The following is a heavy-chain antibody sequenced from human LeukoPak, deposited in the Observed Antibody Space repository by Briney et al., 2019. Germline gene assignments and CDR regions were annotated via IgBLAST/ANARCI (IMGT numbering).Heavy chain of an antibody. CDR2: INSDGSST. CDR3: ARDDSVVVPAAMGEMLDY. CDR1: GFTFSDYE. V-gene: IGHV3-74*01. D-gene: IGHD2-2*01. Sequence: GGSLRLSCAASGFTFSDYEMNWVRQAPGKGLVWVSRINSDGSSTSYADSVKGRFTISRDNAKNTLYLQMNSLRAEDTAVYYCARDDSVVVPAAMGEMLDYWGQGTLVTVSS. J-gene: IGHJ4*02.